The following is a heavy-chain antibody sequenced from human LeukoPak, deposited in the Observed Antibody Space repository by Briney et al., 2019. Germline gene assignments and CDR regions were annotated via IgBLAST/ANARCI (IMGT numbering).Heavy chain of an antibody. CDR3: AGDRADCSGGTCSYYAMDV. CDR1: GFTFSSYA. V-gene: IGHV3-30-3*01. Sequence: PGGSLRLSCAASGFTFSSYAMHWVRQAPGKGLEWVAVISYDGTNKYYADSLKGRFTISRDNSKNTLYLQMNSLRAEDTAVYYCAGDRADCSGGTCSYYAMDVWGQGTTVTVSS. CDR2: ISYDGTNK. D-gene: IGHD2-15*01. J-gene: IGHJ6*02.